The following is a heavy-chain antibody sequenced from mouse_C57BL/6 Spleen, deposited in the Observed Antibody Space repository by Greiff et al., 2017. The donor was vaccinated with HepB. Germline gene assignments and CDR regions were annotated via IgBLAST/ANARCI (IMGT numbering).Heavy chain of an antibody. CDR2: INPSNGGT. Sequence: VQLQQSGTELVKPGASVKLSCKASGYTFTSYWMHWVKQRPGQGLEWIGNINPSNGGTNYNEKFKSKATLTVDKSASTAYMQLSRLTSEDSAVYYCARDYYGSSYRDAMDYWGQGTSVTVSS. V-gene: IGHV1-53*01. D-gene: IGHD1-1*01. J-gene: IGHJ4*01. CDR1: GYTFTSYW. CDR3: ARDYYGSSYRDAMDY.